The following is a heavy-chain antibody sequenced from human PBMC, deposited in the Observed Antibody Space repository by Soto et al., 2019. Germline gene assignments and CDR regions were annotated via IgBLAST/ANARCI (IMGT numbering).Heavy chain of an antibody. CDR3: AARKYGSGTKADYYGMDV. V-gene: IGHV1-58*01. CDR2: IVVGSGNT. J-gene: IGHJ6*02. D-gene: IGHD3-10*01. CDR1: GFTFTSSA. Sequence: GASVKVSCKASGFTFTSSAVQWVRQARGQRLEWIGWIVVGSGNTNYAQKFQERVTITRDMSTSTAYMELSSLRSEDTAVYYCAARKYGSGTKADYYGMDVWGQGTTVTVSS.